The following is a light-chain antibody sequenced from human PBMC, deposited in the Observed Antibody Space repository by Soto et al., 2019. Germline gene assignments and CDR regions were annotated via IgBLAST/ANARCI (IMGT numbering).Light chain of an antibody. CDR3: QQYRDLPQT. J-gene: IGKJ1*01. CDR2: NSS. V-gene: IGKV3-20*01. Sequence: EIVLTQTPGTLALSPGDRATLSCRASQSVRSNYLAWYQQKPGQAPRLLIYNSSTRATGIPDRFSGSGSGTDFTLTISRLEPEDFALYYCQQYRDLPQTFGQGTKVDIK. CDR1: QSVRSNY.